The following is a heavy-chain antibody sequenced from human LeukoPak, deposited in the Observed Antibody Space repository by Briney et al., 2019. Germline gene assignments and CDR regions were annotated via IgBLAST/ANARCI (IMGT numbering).Heavy chain of an antibody. J-gene: IGHJ6*03. V-gene: IGHV3-20*04. CDR2: INWNGGST. D-gene: IGHD5-12*01. Sequence: GGSLRLSCAASGFTFDDYGMSWVRQAPGKGLEWVSGINWNGGSTGYADSVKGRFTISRDNAKNSLYLQMNSLRAEDTALYYCARPGYRDYYYYMDVWGKGTTVTVSS. CDR1: GFTFDDYG. CDR3: ARPGYRDYYYYMDV.